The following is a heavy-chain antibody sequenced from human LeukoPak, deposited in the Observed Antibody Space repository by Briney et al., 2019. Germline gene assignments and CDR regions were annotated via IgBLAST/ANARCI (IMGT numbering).Heavy chain of an antibody. V-gene: IGHV4-39*01. CDR2: IFYSVST. Sequence: SETLSLTCTVSGGSISSSSYYWGWIRQPPGKGLEGIGNIFYSVSTYYNPSPKSRVTISVDTSKNQFSLKLMSGPPADTHVYYCARLPYYYDISGYAFDIWGQGTWSPSLQ. J-gene: IGHJ3*02. CDR1: GGSISSSSYY. CDR3: ARLPYYYDISGYAFDI. D-gene: IGHD3-22*01.